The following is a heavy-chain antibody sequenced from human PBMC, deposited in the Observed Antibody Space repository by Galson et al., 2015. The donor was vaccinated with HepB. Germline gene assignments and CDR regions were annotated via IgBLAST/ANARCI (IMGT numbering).Heavy chain of an antibody. CDR2: IIPILGIE. Sequence: SVKVSCKASGGTFSSYTISWVRQAPGQGLEWMGRIIPILGIENYAQKFQGRVTITADKSTSTAYMELSSLRSEDTAVYYCARESLDCSSTSCYPNVWGQGTTVTVSS. CDR1: GGTFSSYT. D-gene: IGHD2-2*01. CDR3: ARESLDCSSTSCYPNV. V-gene: IGHV1-69*04. J-gene: IGHJ6*02.